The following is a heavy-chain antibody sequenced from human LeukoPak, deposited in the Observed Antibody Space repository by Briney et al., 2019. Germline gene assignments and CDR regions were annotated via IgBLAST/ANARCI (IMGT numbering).Heavy chain of an antibody. V-gene: IGHV2-5*02. CDR2: IYWDDDK. J-gene: IGHJ4*02. D-gene: IGHD1-14*01. CDR1: GFSLSTGGLG. Sequence: SGPTLVNPTQTLTLTCTFSGFSLSTGGLGVGWIRQPPGKALEWLAVIYWDDDKRYSLSLQSRLSITKDTSKNQVVLTVTNMDPVDTATYFCARAAGHFDYWGQGTLVTVSS. CDR3: ARAAGHFDY.